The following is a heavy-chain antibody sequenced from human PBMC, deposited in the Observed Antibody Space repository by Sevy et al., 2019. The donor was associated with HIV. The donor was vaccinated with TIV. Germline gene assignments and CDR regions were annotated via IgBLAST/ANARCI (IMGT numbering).Heavy chain of an antibody. V-gene: IGHV3-23*01. J-gene: IGHJ3*02. D-gene: IGHD2-2*01. CDR3: AKADCSSTSCYGGAFDI. CDR1: GFTFSSYA. Sequence: GGSLRLSCAASGFTFSSYAMSWVRQAPGKGLEWVSAISGSGGSTYYADSVKGRFTISRDNSKNTQYLQMNSLRAEDTAVYYCAKADCSSTSCYGGAFDIWGQGTMVTVSS. CDR2: ISGSGGST.